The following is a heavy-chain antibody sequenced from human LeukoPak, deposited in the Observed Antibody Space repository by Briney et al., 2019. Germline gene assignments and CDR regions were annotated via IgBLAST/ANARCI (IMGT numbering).Heavy chain of an antibody. Sequence: PGGSLRLSCAASGFTFTNYAMSWVRQAPGKGLEWVSAISDSGGSTYYADSVKGRFTISRDNSKNTLYLQMDSLRAEDTAEYYCAKSPRVTIFGSSDYWGQGILVTVSS. V-gene: IGHV3-23*01. D-gene: IGHD3-3*01. CDR1: GFTFTNYA. J-gene: IGHJ4*02. CDR2: ISDSGGST. CDR3: AKSPRVTIFGSSDY.